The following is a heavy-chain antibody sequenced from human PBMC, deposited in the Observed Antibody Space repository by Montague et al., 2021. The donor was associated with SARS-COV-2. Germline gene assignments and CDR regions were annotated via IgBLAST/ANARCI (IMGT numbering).Heavy chain of an antibody. CDR3: AADYGECDWFDP. CDR2: IYYSGST. CDR1: GGSISSSSYY. Sequence: SETLSLTCTVSGGSISSSSYYWGWIRQPPGKGLEWIGCIYYSGSTYYNPSLKSRVTISVDTSKNQFSLKLSSVTAADTAVYYCAADYGECDWFDPWGQGTLVTVSS. J-gene: IGHJ5*02. D-gene: IGHD4-17*01. V-gene: IGHV4-39*01.